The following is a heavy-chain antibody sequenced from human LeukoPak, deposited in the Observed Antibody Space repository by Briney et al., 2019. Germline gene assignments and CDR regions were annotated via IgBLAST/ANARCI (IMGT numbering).Heavy chain of an antibody. CDR3: ARGGSYYYGMDV. V-gene: IGHV3-21*01. Sequence: PGGSLRLSCAASGFTFSSYSMNWVRQAPGKGLEWVSSISSSSSYIYYADSVKGRFTISRDNAKNSLNLQMNSLRAEDTAVYYCARGGSYYYGMDVWGQGTTVTVSS. J-gene: IGHJ6*02. CDR1: GFTFSSYS. D-gene: IGHD1-26*01. CDR2: ISSSSSYI.